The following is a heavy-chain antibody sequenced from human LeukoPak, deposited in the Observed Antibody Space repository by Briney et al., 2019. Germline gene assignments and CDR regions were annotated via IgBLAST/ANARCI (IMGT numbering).Heavy chain of an antibody. CDR1: GFTFRSYA. D-gene: IGHD2-2*01. V-gene: IGHV3-23*01. Sequence: PGGSLRLSCAASGFTFRSYAMSWVRQAPGKGLEWVSAISGSGGSTYYVDSVKGRFTISRDNSKNTLYLQMNSLRAEDTAVYYCAKDHGPLCRTSCSSHDAFDIWGQGTMVTASS. CDR3: AKDHGPLCRTSCSSHDAFDI. CDR2: ISGSGGST. J-gene: IGHJ3*02.